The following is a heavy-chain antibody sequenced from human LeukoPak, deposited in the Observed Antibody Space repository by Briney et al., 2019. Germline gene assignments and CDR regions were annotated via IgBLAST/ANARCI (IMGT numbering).Heavy chain of an antibody. J-gene: IGHJ5*02. CDR1: GYTLTGFY. CDR3: ARGSLMAATGTGLSS. Sequence: ASVKVSCKASGYTLTGFYMHWVRQAPGQGLEWMGWINPNSGDTNYAQNFQGRVTMTRDTSISTAYVELSRPTSDDTAVYYCARGSLMAATGTGLSSWGQGTLVTVSS. V-gene: IGHV1-2*02. CDR2: INPNSGDT. D-gene: IGHD6-13*01.